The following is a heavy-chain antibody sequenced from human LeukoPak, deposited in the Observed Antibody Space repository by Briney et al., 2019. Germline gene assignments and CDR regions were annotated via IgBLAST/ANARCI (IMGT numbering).Heavy chain of an antibody. J-gene: IGHJ4*02. CDR1: GGSFTVYY. CDR3: TRNGDYNLDY. Sequence: SSETLSLTCAVYGGSFTVYYWSWIRQPPGKGLEWIGEIHHGGSPSYNPSLKSRVTISLDTSKNQLSLKLNSVTATDTAVYYCTRNGDYNLDYWGQGALVTVSS. CDR2: IHHGGSP. V-gene: IGHV4-34*01. D-gene: IGHD4-17*01.